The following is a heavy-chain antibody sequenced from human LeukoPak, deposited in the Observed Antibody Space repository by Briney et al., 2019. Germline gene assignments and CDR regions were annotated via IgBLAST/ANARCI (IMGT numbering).Heavy chain of an antibody. CDR1: GYTFTSYD. CDR2: MNPNSGNT. CDR3: ARAYYGSGSYWSPGWFDP. J-gene: IGHJ5*02. D-gene: IGHD3-10*01. Sequence: ASVKVSCKASGYTFTSYDINWVRQATGQGLEWMGWMNPNSGNTGYAQKFQGRVTMTRNTSISTAYMELSSLRSEDTAVYYCARAYYGSGSYWSPGWFDPWSQGTLVTVSS. V-gene: IGHV1-8*01.